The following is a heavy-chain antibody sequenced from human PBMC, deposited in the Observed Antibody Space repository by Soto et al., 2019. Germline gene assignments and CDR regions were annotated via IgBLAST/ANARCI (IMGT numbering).Heavy chain of an antibody. CDR3: AKEPIEMATVFGWFDP. D-gene: IGHD4-4*01. V-gene: IGHV3-43*01. J-gene: IGHJ5*02. CDR1: GFTFDDYT. Sequence: GGSLRLSCAASGFTFDDYTMHWVRQAPGKGLEWVSLISWDGGSTYYADSVKGRFTISRDNSKNSLYLQMNSLRTEDTALYYCAKEPIEMATVFGWFDPWGQGTLVTVSS. CDR2: ISWDGGST.